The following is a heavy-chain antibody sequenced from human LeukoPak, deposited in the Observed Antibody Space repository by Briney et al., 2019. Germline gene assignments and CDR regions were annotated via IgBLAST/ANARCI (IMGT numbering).Heavy chain of an antibody. D-gene: IGHD3-22*01. V-gene: IGHV4-30-4*08. CDR3: ARVLYYYASSGYYRRNDAFDI. Sequence: PSETLSLTXTVSGGSISSGDYYWSCIRQPPGKGLEWIGYIYYSGSTYYNPSLKSRVTISVDTSKIQFSLKLSSVTAADTAVYYCARVLYYYASSGYYRRNDAFDIWGQGTMVTVSS. CDR2: IYYSGST. J-gene: IGHJ3*02. CDR1: GGSISSGDYY.